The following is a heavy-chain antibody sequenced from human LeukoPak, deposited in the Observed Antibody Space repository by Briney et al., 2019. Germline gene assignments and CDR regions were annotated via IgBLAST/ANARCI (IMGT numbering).Heavy chain of an antibody. CDR2: INPNSGGT. CDR3: ARDRSGDYVGY. J-gene: IGHJ4*02. Sequence: ASVTVSCKASGYTFTDYYMHWVRQAPGQGREWMGWINPNSGGTKYAQKFQGRVTMTRDTAISTAYMELSRLRSDDTAVYYCARDRSGDYVGYWGQGTLVTVSS. V-gene: IGHV1-2*02. D-gene: IGHD3-10*01. CDR1: GYTFTDYY.